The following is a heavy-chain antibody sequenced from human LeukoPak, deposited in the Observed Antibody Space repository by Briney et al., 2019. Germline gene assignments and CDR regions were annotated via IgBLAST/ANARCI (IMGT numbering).Heavy chain of an antibody. D-gene: IGHD1-26*01. J-gene: IGHJ3*02. CDR3: ARSGRGGAFDI. V-gene: IGHV3-21*01. CDR2: ISSSSSYI. CDR1: GFTFSSYS. Sequence: PGGSLRLSCAASGFTFSSYSMNWVRQAPGKGLEWVSSISSSSSYIYYADSVKGRFTISGDNAKNTLYLQMNSLRAEDTAVYYCARSGRGGAFDIWGQGTMVTVSS.